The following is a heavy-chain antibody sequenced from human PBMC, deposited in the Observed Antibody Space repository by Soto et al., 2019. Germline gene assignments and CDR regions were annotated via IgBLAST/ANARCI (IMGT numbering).Heavy chain of an antibody. CDR3: ASLRRWHPFDS. Sequence: EVQLVESGGGLVQPGGSLRLSCAASGFTFSNYWMHWVRQAPGKGLLWVSRINSDGSDTIYAGFVKGRFTISRDNAKNTLYLQMNGLRAEDTAVYYGASLRRWHPFDSWGQGTLVTVSS. CDR2: INSDGSDT. CDR1: GFTFSNYW. V-gene: IGHV3-74*01. J-gene: IGHJ4*02.